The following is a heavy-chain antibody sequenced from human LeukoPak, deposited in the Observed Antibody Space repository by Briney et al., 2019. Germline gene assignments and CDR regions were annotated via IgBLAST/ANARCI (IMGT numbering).Heavy chain of an antibody. CDR1: GRSFEQYF. CDR2: VYYSGST. J-gene: IGHJ4*02. Sequence: PSETLALTCTVSGRSFEQYFWSWIRQPPGKGLEWIGYVYYSGSTDYSPSLKSRLTISADTSKNQFSLKLTSVTAADTAGYYCASHRRSHGSEYWGQGTLVTVSS. CDR3: ASHRRSHGSEY. V-gene: IGHV4-59*01. D-gene: IGHD3-10*01.